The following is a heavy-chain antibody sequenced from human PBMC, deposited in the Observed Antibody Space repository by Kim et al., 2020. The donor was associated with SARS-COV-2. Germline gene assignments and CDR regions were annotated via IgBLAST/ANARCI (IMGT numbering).Heavy chain of an antibody. CDR3: ARPKNVYDSSGYYYYYGMDV. D-gene: IGHD3-22*01. V-gene: IGHV3-53*04. J-gene: IGHJ6*02. Sequence: RFTISRHNSKNTLYLQMNSLRAEDTAVYYCARPKNVYDSSGYYYYYGMDVWGQGTTVTVSS.